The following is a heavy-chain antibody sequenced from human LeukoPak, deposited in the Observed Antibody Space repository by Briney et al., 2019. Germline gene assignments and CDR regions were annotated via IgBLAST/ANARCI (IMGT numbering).Heavy chain of an antibody. V-gene: IGHV3-74*01. D-gene: IGHD2-8*01. CDR3: ARTYCTNGVCNRKAFDI. CDR1: GFTFSSYW. Sequence: PGGSLRLSCAASGFTFSSYWMHWVRQAPGKGLVWVSRINSDGSSTSYADSVKGRFITSRDNAKNSLYLQMNSLRAEDTAVYYCARTYCTNGVCNRKAFDIWGQGTMVTVSS. J-gene: IGHJ3*02. CDR2: INSDGSST.